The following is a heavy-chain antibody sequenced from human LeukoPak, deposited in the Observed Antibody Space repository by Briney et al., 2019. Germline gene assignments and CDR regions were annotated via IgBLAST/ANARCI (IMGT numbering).Heavy chain of an antibody. V-gene: IGHV1-2*02. CDR2: INPNSGGT. CDR1: GYTFTGYY. Sequence: ASVKVSCKASGYTFTGYYMHWVRQAPGQGLEWMGWINPNSGGTNYAQKFQGRVTMTRDTSISTAYMELSRLRSDDTAVYYCARDGPMVRGVTFTDYWGQGTLVTVSS. CDR3: ARDGPMVRGVTFTDY. D-gene: IGHD3-10*01. J-gene: IGHJ4*02.